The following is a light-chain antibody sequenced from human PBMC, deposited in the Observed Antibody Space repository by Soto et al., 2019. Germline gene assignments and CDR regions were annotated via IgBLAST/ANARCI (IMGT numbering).Light chain of an antibody. CDR2: GAS. Sequence: EIVLTQSPGTLSLSPGERATLCCRASQSFSSRYLAWYQQKPSQAPRLLIYGASSRPTGIPDRFSGSGSGTDFNSNISRLEPEDFAVYYCQQYAISAFMFGHGNKLVFK. J-gene: IGKJ2*01. V-gene: IGKV3-20*01. CDR1: QSFSSRY. CDR3: QQYAISAFM.